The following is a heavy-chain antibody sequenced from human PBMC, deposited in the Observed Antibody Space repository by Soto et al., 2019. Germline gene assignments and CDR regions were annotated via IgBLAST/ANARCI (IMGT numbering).Heavy chain of an antibody. CDR1: GFTFSSYA. Sequence: SCAASGFTFSSYAMHWVRQAPGKGLEWVAVISYDGSNKYYADSVKGRFTISRDDSKNTLYLQMNSLRAEDTAVYYCARAGYCSGGSCYGHDAFDIWGQGTMVTVSS. CDR3: ARAGYCSGGSCYGHDAFDI. CDR2: ISYDGSNK. D-gene: IGHD2-15*01. V-gene: IGHV3-30-3*01. J-gene: IGHJ3*02.